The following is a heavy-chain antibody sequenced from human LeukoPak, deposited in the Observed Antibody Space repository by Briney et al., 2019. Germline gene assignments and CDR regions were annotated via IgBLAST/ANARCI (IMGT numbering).Heavy chain of an antibody. CDR3: ARDVWPYCGRPNCYLVSDP. CDR1: GYTFTSYG. D-gene: IGHD2-2*01. J-gene: IGHJ5*02. Sequence: ASVKVSCKASGYTFTSYGISWVRQAPGQGLEWMGWISDYNGNTNYTQNLQGRVTMTKDTSTSTAYMELRSLISDDTAVYYCARDVWPYCGRPNCYLVSDPWGQGTLGTVSS. V-gene: IGHV1-18*01. CDR2: ISDYNGNT.